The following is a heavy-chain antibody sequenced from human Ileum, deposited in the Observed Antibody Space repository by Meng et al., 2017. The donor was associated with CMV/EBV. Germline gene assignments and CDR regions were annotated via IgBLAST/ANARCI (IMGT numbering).Heavy chain of an antibody. D-gene: IGHD1-26*01. V-gene: IGHV3-23*01. CDR2: ISGGST. CDR1: GFTFSSSA. CDR3: ANVWEGGY. J-gene: IGHJ4*02. Sequence: GESLKISCAASGFTFSSSAMSWVRQAPGKGLEWVSSISGGSTYYADSVKGRFTISRDNAKNFLYLQMSGLRVEDTAVYYCANVWEGGYWGQGTLVTVSS.